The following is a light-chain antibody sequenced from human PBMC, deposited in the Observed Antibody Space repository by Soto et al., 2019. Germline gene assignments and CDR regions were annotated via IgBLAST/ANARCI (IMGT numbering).Light chain of an antibody. CDR1: QDVSSN. J-gene: IGKJ4*01. CDR3: QQRSNWPRLT. Sequence: EIVLTQSPGTLSLSPGERATLSCRASQDVSSNLAWYQQKPGQAPSLLIYGASTRATGTPARFSGSGSGTDFTLTISSLEPEDFAVYYCQQRSNWPRLTFGGGTKVDIK. CDR2: GAS. V-gene: IGKV3-11*01.